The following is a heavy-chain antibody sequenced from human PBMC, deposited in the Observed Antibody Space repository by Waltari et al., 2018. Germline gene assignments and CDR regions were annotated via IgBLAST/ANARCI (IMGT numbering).Heavy chain of an antibody. J-gene: IGHJ4*02. Sequence: QVQLQQWGAGLLKPSETLSLTCAVYGGSFSGYYWSWIRQPPGKGLWWIGEINHSGSTNYNPSLKSRVTISVDTSKNQFSLKLSSVTAADTAVYYCARGSPSRITIFGVVRSYYFDYWGQGTLVTVSS. CDR3: ARGSPSRITIFGVVRSYYFDY. CDR1: GGSFSGYY. V-gene: IGHV4-34*01. CDR2: INHSGST. D-gene: IGHD3-3*01.